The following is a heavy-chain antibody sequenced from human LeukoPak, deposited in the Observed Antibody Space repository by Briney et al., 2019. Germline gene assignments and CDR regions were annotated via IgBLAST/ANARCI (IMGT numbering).Heavy chain of an antibody. D-gene: IGHD2-21*02. V-gene: IGHV1-2*02. J-gene: IGHJ4*02. CDR2: INPHSGGT. CDR1: GFTFTGYY. Sequence: ASVKVSCKASGFTFTGYYIHWVRQAPGQGLEWMGYINPHSGGTNSPQKFQGRVPMTTDTSISAAYIELSSLISDDTAMYYCVREGNELLSKNFDYWGQGTLVTVSS. CDR3: VREGNELLSKNFDY.